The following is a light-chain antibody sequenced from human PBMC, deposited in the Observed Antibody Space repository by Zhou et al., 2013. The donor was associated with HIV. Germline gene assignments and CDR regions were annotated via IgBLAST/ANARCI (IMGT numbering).Light chain of an antibody. CDR2: DAS. J-gene: IGKJ1*01. V-gene: IGKV1-33*01. Sequence: DIQLTQSPSSLSASVGDSVTITCQASQDITNFLNWYHQKPGKAPRLLIYDASDLETGVPSRFSGSGSGTDFTFTISSLQPEDSATYYCQQSNNIPWTFGQGTKVEIK. CDR1: QDITNF. CDR3: QQSNNIPWT.